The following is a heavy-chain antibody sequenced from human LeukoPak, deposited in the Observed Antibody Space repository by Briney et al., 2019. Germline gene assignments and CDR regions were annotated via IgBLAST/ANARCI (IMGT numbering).Heavy chain of an antibody. CDR3: ARGGTVVDPAVIRTTRGFDP. V-gene: IGHV1-8*03. D-gene: IGHD2-2*02. CDR1: GYTFTSYD. CDR2: MNPNSGNT. Sequence: ASVKVSCKASGYTFTSYDINWVRQATGQGLEWVGWMNPNSGNTGYAQKFQGRVTITRNNSISTAYMELSSLRSEDRAVYYCARGGTVVDPAVIRTTRGFDPWGQGTLVTVSS. J-gene: IGHJ5*02.